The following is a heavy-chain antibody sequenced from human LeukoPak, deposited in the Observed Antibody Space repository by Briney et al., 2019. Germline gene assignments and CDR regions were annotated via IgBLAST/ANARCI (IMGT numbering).Heavy chain of an antibody. CDR2: INPNSGGT. V-gene: IGHV1-2*04. J-gene: IGHJ4*02. CDR3: ARGASGYSYGYEDLDY. Sequence: GASVKVSCKASGYTFTGYYMHWVRQAPGQGLEWMGWINPNSGGTNYAQKFQGWVTMTRDTSISTAYMELSRLRSDDTAVYYCARGASGYSYGYEDLDYWGQGTLVTVSS. CDR1: GYTFTGYY. D-gene: IGHD5-18*01.